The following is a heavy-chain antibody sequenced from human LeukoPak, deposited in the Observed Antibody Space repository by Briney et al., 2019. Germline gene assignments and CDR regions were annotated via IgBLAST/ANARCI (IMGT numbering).Heavy chain of an antibody. CDR2: IKQDGSEK. CDR3: ASQSSGSGY. J-gene: IGHJ4*02. V-gene: IGHV3-7*01. Sequence: GGSLRLSCAASGFTSGFTFSSYSMNWVRQAPGKGLEWVANIKQDGSEKYYVDSVKGRFTISRDNAKNSLYLQMNSLRAEDTAVYYCASQSSGSGYWGQGTLVTVSS. CDR1: GFTFSSYS. D-gene: IGHD6-19*01.